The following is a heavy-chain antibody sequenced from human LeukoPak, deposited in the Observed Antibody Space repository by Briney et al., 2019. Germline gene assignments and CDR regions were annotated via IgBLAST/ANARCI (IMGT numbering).Heavy chain of an antibody. CDR2: IIPILGIA. J-gene: IGHJ4*02. CDR3: ALAGATEYYFDY. V-gene: IGHV1-69*04. Sequence: ASVKVPCKASGGTFSSYAISWVRQAPGQGLEWMGRIIPILGIANYAQKFQGRVTITADKSTSTAYMELSSLRSEDTAVYYCALAGATEYYFDYWGQGTLVTVSS. D-gene: IGHD1-14*01. CDR1: GGTFSSYA.